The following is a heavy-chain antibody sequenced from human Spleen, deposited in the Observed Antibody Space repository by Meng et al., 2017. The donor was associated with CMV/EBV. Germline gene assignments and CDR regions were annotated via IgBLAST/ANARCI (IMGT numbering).Heavy chain of an antibody. CDR3: ARGGGHCSSTSCYTYDY. CDR1: GGTFSSYG. D-gene: IGHD2-2*02. J-gene: IGHJ4*02. V-gene: IGHV1-69*05. Sequence: SVKVSCKASGGTFSSYGISWVRQAPGQGLEWMGGIIPIFDTAKYAEKFQGRVTIIMDESTSTAHMELRSLRSDDTAVYYCARGGGHCSSTSCYTYDYWGQGTLVTVSS. CDR2: IIPIFDTA.